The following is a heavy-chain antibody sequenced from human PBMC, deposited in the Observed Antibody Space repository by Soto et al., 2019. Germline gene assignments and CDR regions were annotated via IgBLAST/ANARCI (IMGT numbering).Heavy chain of an antibody. V-gene: IGHV3-15*01. CDR2: IKSKTDGGTA. J-gene: IGHJ6*02. D-gene: IGHD1-26*01. Sequence: EVQLVESGGGFVQPGGSLRLSCVASRFSFRNDWVSWVRQAPGKGPEWVGRIKSKTDGGTADYAAPVKGRFTISRDDSQNTLYLHMDSLKTEDTALHHCSTDIGIYGLDIWGQGTTVSVSS. CDR3: STDIGIYGLDI. CDR1: RFSFRNDW.